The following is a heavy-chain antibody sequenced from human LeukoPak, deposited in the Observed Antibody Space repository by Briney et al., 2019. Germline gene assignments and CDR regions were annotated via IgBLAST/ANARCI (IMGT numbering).Heavy chain of an antibody. J-gene: IGHJ3*02. CDR1: GFTFSSYW. CDR2: IKQDGSEK. D-gene: IGHD6-13*01. CDR3: ARTGTGAGDAFDI. V-gene: IGHV3-7*01. Sequence: GGSLRLSCAASGFTFSSYWMSWVRQAPGKGLEWVANIKQDGSEKYYVDSVKGRFTISRDNAKNSLYLQMNSLRAEDTAVYYCARTGTGAGDAFDIWGQGTMVTVSS.